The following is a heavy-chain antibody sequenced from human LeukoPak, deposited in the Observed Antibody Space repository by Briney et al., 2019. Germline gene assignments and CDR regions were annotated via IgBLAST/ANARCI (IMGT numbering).Heavy chain of an antibody. CDR1: GASITSSSYY. CDR3: ARHGHSGILLDY. D-gene: IGHD5-12*01. CDR2: IYYGST. V-gene: IGHV4-39*01. Sequence: NPSETLSLTCTVSGASITSSSYYWAWIRQPPGKGLEWIGSIYYGSTYYNPSLKSRVTISVDTSKNQFSLKLSSVTAADTAVYYCARHGHSGILLDYWGQGTLVTVSS. J-gene: IGHJ4*02.